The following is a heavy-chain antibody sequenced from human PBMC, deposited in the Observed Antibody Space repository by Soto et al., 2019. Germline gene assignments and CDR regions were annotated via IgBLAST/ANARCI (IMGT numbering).Heavy chain of an antibody. J-gene: IGHJ6*02. CDR2: ISYDGSNK. Sequence: GGSLRLSCAASGFTFSSYGMHWVRQAPGKGLEWVAVISYDGSNKYYADSVKGRFTISRDNSKNTLYLQMNSLRAEDTAVYYCAKRNPCSGGSCYMVGYYGMDVWGQGTTVTVSS. CDR3: AKRNPCSGGSCYMVGYYGMDV. D-gene: IGHD2-15*01. CDR1: GFTFSSYG. V-gene: IGHV3-30*18.